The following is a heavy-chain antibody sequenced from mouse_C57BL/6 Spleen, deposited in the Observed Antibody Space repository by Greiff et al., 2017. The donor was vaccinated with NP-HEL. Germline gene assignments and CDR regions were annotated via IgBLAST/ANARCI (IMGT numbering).Heavy chain of an antibody. CDR2: IYPRDGST. J-gene: IGHJ3*01. D-gene: IGHD1-1*01. V-gene: IGHV1-78*01. Sequence: VQLQQSNAELVKPGASVKISCKVSGYTFTDHTIHWMKQRPEQGLEWIGYIYPRDGSTKYNEKFKGKAILTADKSSSTAYMQLNSLTSEDSAVYFCARGGGSSYAWFAYWGQGTLVTVSA. CDR1: GYTFTDHT. CDR3: ARGGGSSYAWFAY.